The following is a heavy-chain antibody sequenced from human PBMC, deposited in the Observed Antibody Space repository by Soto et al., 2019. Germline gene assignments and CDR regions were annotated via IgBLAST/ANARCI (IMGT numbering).Heavy chain of an antibody. CDR3: AKDSSSVWSCDY. D-gene: IGHD2-8*01. CDR1: GFTFSSYG. J-gene: IGHJ4*02. Sequence: GGSLRLSCAASGFTFSSYGMHWVRQAPGKGLEWVAVISYDGSNKYYADSVKGRFTISRDNSKNTLYLQMNSLRAEDTAVYYCAKDSSSVWSCDYWGQGTLVTVSS. V-gene: IGHV3-30*18. CDR2: ISYDGSNK.